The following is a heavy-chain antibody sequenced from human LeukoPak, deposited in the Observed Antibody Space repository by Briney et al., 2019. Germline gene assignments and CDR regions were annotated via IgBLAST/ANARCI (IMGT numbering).Heavy chain of an antibody. CDR1: GYTFTSYG. J-gene: IGHJ4*02. CDR3: ARDSEYYYDSSGYYYINPNYYFDY. Sequence: GASVKVSCKASGYTFTSYGISWVRQAPGQGLEWMGWISAYNGNTNYAQKLQGRVTMTTDTSTSTAYMELRSLRSDDTAVYYCARDSEYYYDSSGYYYINPNYYFDYWGQGTLVTVSS. V-gene: IGHV1-18*01. D-gene: IGHD3-22*01. CDR2: ISAYNGNT.